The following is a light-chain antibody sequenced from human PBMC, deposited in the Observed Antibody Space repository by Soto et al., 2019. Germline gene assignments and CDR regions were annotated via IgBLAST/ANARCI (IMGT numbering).Light chain of an antibody. V-gene: IGKV3-20*01. J-gene: IGKJ1*01. CDR1: QSVSSSY. Sequence: EIVLTQSPGTLSLSPGEGATLSCRARQSVSSSYLAWYQQKPGQAPRLLIYGASRRATGIPDRFSGSGSGTDFTLTISSLQPDDFATYYCQHYNSYSEACGQGTKGDIK. CDR2: GAS. CDR3: QHYNSYSEA.